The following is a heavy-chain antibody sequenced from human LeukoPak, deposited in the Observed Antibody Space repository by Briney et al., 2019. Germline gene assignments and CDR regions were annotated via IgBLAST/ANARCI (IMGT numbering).Heavy chain of an antibody. CDR2: ISSSGSTI. CDR3: ARGPMLRGVIIRRSKSGYFDY. CDR1: GFTFSSYE. Sequence: GGSLRLSCAASGFTFSSYEMNWVRQAPGKGLEWVSYISSSGSTIYYADSVKGRFTISRDNAKNSLYLQMNSLRAEDTAVYYCARGPMLRGVIIRRSKSGYFDYWGQGTLVTVSS. J-gene: IGHJ4*02. D-gene: IGHD3-10*01. V-gene: IGHV3-48*03.